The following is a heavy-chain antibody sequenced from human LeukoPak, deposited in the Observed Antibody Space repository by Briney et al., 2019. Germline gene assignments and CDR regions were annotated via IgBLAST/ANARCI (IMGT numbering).Heavy chain of an antibody. V-gene: IGHV4-59*01. Sequence: SQTLSLTCTVSGGSISSYYWSWIRQPPGKGLEWIGHIYYSGSTNYNPSLKSRVTISVDTSKNQFSLKLSSVTAADTAVYYCARARLDYTYYYYYMDVWGKGTTVTVSS. CDR1: GGSISSYY. D-gene: IGHD4-11*01. J-gene: IGHJ6*03. CDR2: IYYSGST. CDR3: ARARLDYTYYYYYMDV.